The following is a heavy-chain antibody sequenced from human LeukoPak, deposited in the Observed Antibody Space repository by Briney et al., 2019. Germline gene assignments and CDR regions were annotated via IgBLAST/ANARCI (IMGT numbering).Heavy chain of an antibody. CDR2: IIPIFGTA. CDR3: ARDWRGYSSEPFDY. CDR1: GGTFSSYA. J-gene: IGHJ4*02. Sequence: EASVKVSCXASGGTFSSYAISWVRQAPGQGLEWMGRIIPIFGTANYAQKFQGRVTITTDESTSTAYMELSSLRSEDTAVYYCARDWRGYSSEPFDYWGQGTLVTVSS. D-gene: IGHD6-19*01. V-gene: IGHV1-69*05.